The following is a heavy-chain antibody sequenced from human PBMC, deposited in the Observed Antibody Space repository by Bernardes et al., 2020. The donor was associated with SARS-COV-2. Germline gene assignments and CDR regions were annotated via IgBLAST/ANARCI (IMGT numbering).Heavy chain of an antibody. CDR2: IKQDGSEK. Sequence: GWSLRLSCAASGFTFSSYWMSWVRQAPGKGLEWVANIKQDGSEKYYVDSVKGRFTISRDNAKNSLYLQMNSLRAEDTAVYYCARDKRFLEWLAQHYYYYGMDVWGQGTTVTVSS. CDR1: GFTFSSYW. V-gene: IGHV3-7*01. CDR3: ARDKRFLEWLAQHYYYYGMDV. J-gene: IGHJ6*02. D-gene: IGHD3-3*01.